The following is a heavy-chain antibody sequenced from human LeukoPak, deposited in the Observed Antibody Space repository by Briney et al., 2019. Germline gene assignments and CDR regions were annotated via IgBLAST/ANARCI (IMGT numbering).Heavy chain of an antibody. J-gene: IGHJ4*02. CDR3: ARDYSYGYSTFDY. Sequence: ASVKVSCKASGYTFTGYYMHWVRQAPGQVLEWMGWINPNSCGTNYAQKFQGRVTMTRDTSISTAYMELSRLRSDDTAVYYCARDYSYGYSTFDYWGQGTLVTVSS. CDR2: INPNSCGT. V-gene: IGHV1-2*02. CDR1: GYTFTGYY. D-gene: IGHD5-18*01.